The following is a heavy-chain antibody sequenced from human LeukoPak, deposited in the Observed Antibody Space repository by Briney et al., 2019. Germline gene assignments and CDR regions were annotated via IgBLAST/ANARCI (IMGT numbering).Heavy chain of an antibody. D-gene: IGHD6-13*01. V-gene: IGHV3-30*02. CDR2: IRFDWSIK. J-gene: IGHJ4*02. Sequence: GGALRLSCAASGFTFRSYGMHCARRAPGKGREWVALIRFDWSIKYYADSVKGRFTISRDNSKMTLYLQMNSLRAEDTAVYYCAKDAAAGVIDYWGQGTLVTVSS. CDR3: AKDAAAGVIDY. CDR1: GFTFRSYG.